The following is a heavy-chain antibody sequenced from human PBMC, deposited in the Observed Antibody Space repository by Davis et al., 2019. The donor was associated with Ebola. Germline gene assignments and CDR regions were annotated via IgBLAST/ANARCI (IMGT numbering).Heavy chain of an antibody. D-gene: IGHD2-2*01. CDR3: ARDPFLGYCSSTSCYTNWFDP. Sequence: ASVKVSCKASGYTLTDYQMHWVRQAPGQGLEWMGWINPNSGGTNYAQKFQGRVTMTRDTSISTAYMELSRLRSDDTAVYYCARDPFLGYCSSTSCYTNWFDPWGQGTLVIVSS. CDR1: GYTLTDYQ. J-gene: IGHJ5*02. CDR2: INPNSGGT. V-gene: IGHV1-2*02.